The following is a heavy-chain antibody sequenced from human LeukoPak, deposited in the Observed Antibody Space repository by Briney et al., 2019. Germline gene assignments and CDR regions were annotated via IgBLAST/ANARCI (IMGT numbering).Heavy chain of an antibody. CDR2: IVVGSGNT. D-gene: IGHD2-15*01. J-gene: IGHJ5*02. Sequence: ASVKVSCKASGFTFTSSAVQWVRQARGQRLEWIGWIVVGSGNTNYAQKFQERVTITRDMSTSTAYMELSSLRSEDTAVYYCAAASGYCSGGSCYPTYWFDPWGQGTLVTVSS. CDR1: GFTFTSSA. V-gene: IGHV1-58*01. CDR3: AAASGYCSGGSCYPTYWFDP.